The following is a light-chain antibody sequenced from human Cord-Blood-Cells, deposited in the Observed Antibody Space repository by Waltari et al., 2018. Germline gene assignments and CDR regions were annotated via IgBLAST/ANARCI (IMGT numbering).Light chain of an antibody. CDR3: CSYAGSSTV. CDR1: SSDVGSYNL. Sequence: QSALTQPASVSGSPGQSITISCTGTSSDVGSYNLVSWYQQHPGKAPKLMIYEVRKRPSGFSNRFSGSKSGNTASRTISGLQAEDEADYYCCSYAGSSTVFGGGTKLTVL. CDR2: EVR. J-gene: IGLJ2*01. V-gene: IGLV2-23*02.